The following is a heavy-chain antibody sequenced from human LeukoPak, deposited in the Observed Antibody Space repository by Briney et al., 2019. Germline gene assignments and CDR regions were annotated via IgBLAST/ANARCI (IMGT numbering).Heavy chain of an antibody. CDR3: ARDLGDYYDSSGYYVD. CDR2: INPSGGST. Sequence: ASVKVSCKASGYTFTSYYMHWVRQASGQGLEWMGIINPSGGSTSYAQKFQGRVTMTRDTSTSTVYMELSSLRSEDTAVYYCARDLGDYYDSSGYYVDWGQGTLVTVSS. V-gene: IGHV1-46*01. D-gene: IGHD3-22*01. CDR1: GYTFTSYY. J-gene: IGHJ4*02.